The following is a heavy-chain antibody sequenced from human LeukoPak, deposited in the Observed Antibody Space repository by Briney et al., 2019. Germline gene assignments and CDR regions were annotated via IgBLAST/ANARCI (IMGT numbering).Heavy chain of an antibody. J-gene: IGHJ6*02. CDR1: GFTVSSNY. Sequence: GGSLRLSCAVSGFTVSSNYMSWVRQAPGKGLEWVSVIYSGGSIYNTNSVKGRFTISRDNSKNTLYLQMNSLRAEDTAVYYCARGDFYDPQGMDVWGQGTTVTVSS. V-gene: IGHV3-66*01. CDR2: IYSGGSI. CDR3: ARGDFYDPQGMDV. D-gene: IGHD3-22*01.